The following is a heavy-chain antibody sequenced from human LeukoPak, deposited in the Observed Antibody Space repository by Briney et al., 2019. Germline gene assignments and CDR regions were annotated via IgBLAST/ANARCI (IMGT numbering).Heavy chain of an antibody. CDR2: VSSSSSYI. CDR1: GFTFSSYS. J-gene: IGHJ4*02. V-gene: IGHV3-21*01. CDR3: ARADSSSWNPGYYFDY. Sequence: GSLRLSCAASGFTFSSYSMNWVRQAPGKGLEWVSSVSSSSSYIYYADSVKGRFTISRDNAKNSLYLQMNSLRAEDTAVYYCARADSSSWNPGYYFDYWGQGTLVTVSS. D-gene: IGHD6-13*01.